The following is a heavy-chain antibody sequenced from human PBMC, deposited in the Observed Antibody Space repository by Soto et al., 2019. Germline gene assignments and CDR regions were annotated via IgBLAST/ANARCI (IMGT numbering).Heavy chain of an antibody. Sequence: QVQLQESGPGLVKPSETLSLPCTVSGVSLSSDYWSWLRQSPGKGLEWIAYTSHTGTTDYNPSLKSRVTISLDTSKTQFSLKLSSVTAADTAVYYCARSPPWMDAFDIWGQGTKVTVSP. V-gene: IGHV4-59*01. CDR1: GVSLSSDY. CDR3: ARSPPWMDAFDI. CDR2: TSHTGTT. D-gene: IGHD5-12*01. J-gene: IGHJ3*02.